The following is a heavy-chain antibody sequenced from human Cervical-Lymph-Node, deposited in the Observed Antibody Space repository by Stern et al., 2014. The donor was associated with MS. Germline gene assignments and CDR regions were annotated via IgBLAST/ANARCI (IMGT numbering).Heavy chain of an antibody. V-gene: IGHV3-23*04. J-gene: IGHJ6*02. CDR2: ISGSGADT. Sequence: VPLVESGGGLVQPGGSLRLSCTASGLSFSSYGMSWVRQAPGKGLEWVSVISGSGADTYYGDSVKGRFTISRDNSKNTLYLRMNSLRAEDTAVYYCAKESGSYDYYYFGMDVWGQGTTVIVSS. CDR1: GLSFSSYG. CDR3: AKESGSYDYYYFGMDV. D-gene: IGHD1-26*01.